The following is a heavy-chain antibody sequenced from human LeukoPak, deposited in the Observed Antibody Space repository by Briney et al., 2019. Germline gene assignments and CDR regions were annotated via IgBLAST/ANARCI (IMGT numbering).Heavy chain of an antibody. Sequence: GGSLRLSCAASGFTFSNYAMSWARQAPGKGLEWVSVITDSGNNTYYTGSVKGRFTISRDNSRNTLYLQINSLRAEDTAVYYCATDHGWLALDYFDYWGQGTLVTVSS. CDR1: GFTFSNYA. J-gene: IGHJ4*02. CDR2: ITDSGNNT. D-gene: IGHD6-19*01. CDR3: ATDHGWLALDYFDY. V-gene: IGHV3-23*01.